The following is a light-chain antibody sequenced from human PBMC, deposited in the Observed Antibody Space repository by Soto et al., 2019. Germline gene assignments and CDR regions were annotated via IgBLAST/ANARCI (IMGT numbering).Light chain of an antibody. J-gene: IGLJ2*01. CDR1: SSDVGGHNY. CDR3: SSHSSSTDHVL. CDR2: EVS. Sequence: QSVLTQPASVSGSAGQSITISCTGTSSDVGGHNYVSWYQQHPGKAPTLIINEVSHRPSGVSNRFSGSKSGNTASLTISGLQAEDEADFYCSSHSSSTDHVLFGGGTKLTVL. V-gene: IGLV2-14*01.